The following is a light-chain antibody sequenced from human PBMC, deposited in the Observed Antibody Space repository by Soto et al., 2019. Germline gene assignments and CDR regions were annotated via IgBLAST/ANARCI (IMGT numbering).Light chain of an antibody. J-gene: IGKJ1*01. CDR1: QSVSSTY. CDR3: HQYGDSQA. Sequence: EIVLTQSPGTLSLSPGERATLSCRASQSVSSTYLAWYQQKPGQAPRLLIYGASSRATGIPDRFSSSGSGTDFNLTISRLEPEDFAVYYCHQYGDSQAFGQGTKVEI. V-gene: IGKV3-20*01. CDR2: GAS.